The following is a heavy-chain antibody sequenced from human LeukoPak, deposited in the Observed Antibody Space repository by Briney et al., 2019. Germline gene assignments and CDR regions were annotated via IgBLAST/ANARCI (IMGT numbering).Heavy chain of an antibody. J-gene: IGHJ4*02. V-gene: IGHV4-61*02. CDR2: IYSSGST. Sequence: SETLSLTCTVSGGSISSGSYYWSWIRQPAGKGLEWIGRIYSSGSTNYNPSLKSRVTISVDTSKNQFSLKLSSVTAADTAVYYCARRGMADPDYWGQGTLVTVSS. CDR1: GGSISSGSYY. CDR3: ARRGMADPDY. D-gene: IGHD3-10*01.